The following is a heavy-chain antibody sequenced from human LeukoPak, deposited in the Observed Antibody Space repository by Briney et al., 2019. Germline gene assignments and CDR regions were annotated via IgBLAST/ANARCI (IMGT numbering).Heavy chain of an antibody. D-gene: IGHD2-2*01. J-gene: IGHJ4*02. CDR1: GDSVSSGYYF. Sequence: SETLSLTCTVSGDSVSSGYYFWSWIRQPPGKGLEWIGYIYYSGSTNYNPSLKSRVTISVDTSKNQFSLKLSSVTAADTAVYYCARLQYSKPAALSGGIDYWGQGTLVTVSS. CDR3: ARLQYSKPAALSGGIDY. V-gene: IGHV4-61*01. CDR2: IYYSGST.